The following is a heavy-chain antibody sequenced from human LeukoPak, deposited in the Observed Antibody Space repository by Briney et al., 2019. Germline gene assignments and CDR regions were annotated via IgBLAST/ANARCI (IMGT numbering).Heavy chain of an antibody. V-gene: IGHV3-30*04. CDR1: GFAFSSYS. J-gene: IGHJ4*02. D-gene: IGHD6-19*01. CDR3: ARDISTGWSIKYFFDF. Sequence: GRSLRLSCAASGFAFSSYSMHWVRQAPGKGVEWVAIISYDEITEDYSDSVKGRFSISRDNFKNTLFLQMNGLRDEDTAVYYCARDISTGWSIKYFFDFWGQGNLVTVSS. CDR2: ISYDEITE.